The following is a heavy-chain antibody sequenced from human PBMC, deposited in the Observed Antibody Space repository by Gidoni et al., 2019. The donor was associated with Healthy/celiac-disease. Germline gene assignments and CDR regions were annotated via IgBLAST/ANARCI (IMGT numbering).Heavy chain of an antibody. D-gene: IGHD6-19*01. V-gene: IGHV3-48*04. Sequence: EVQLVESGGGLVQPGGSLRLSCAASGFTFSSYSMNWVRQAPGKGLEWVSYISSSSSTIYYADSVKGRFTISRGNAKNSLYLQMNSLRAEDTAVYYCARDISSGGRETDWGQGTLVTVSS. J-gene: IGHJ4*02. CDR2: ISSSSSTI. CDR3: ARDISSGGRETD. CDR1: GFTFSSYS.